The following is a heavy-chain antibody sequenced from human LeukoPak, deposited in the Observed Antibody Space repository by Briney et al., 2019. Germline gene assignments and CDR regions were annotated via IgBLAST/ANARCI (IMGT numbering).Heavy chain of an antibody. Sequence: GESLKISGKGSGYSFTSYWIGWVRQMPGKGLEWMGIIYPGDSDTRYGPSFQGQVTISADKSISTAYLQWSSLKASDTAMYYCARLGIKSVGGLDYWGQGTLVTVSS. CDR2: IYPGDSDT. V-gene: IGHV5-51*01. J-gene: IGHJ4*02. CDR1: GYSFTSYW. CDR3: ARLGIKSVGGLDY.